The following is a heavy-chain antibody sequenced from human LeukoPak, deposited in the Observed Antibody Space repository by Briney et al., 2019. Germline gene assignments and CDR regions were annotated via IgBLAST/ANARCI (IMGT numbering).Heavy chain of an antibody. J-gene: IGHJ4*02. CDR3: ARAGGVKTAALDLDY. CDR1: GGSISSGGYY. V-gene: IGHV4-31*03. Sequence: SQTLSLTCTVSGGSISSGGYYWSWIRQHPGKGLEWIGYIYYSGSTNYNPSLKSRVTISVDTSKNQFSLKLSSVTAADTAVYYCARAGGVKTAALDLDYWGQGTLVTVSS. D-gene: IGHD6-25*01. CDR2: IYYSGST.